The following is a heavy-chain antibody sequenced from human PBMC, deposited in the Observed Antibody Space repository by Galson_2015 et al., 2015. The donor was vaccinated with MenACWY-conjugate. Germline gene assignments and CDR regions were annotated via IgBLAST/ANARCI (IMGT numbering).Heavy chain of an antibody. J-gene: IGHJ5*02. D-gene: IGHD6-13*01. Sequence: LVKVSCRASGYTFTAYAINWVRQAPGQGLEWLGWINTNTGNPTYAQGFTGRFVFSLDTSVSTAYLQISSLKAEDTAIYYCVRDPKRSSSWYRFDPWGQGTLVTVAS. V-gene: IGHV7-4-1*02. CDR3: VRDPKRSSSWYRFDP. CDR1: GYTFTAYA. CDR2: INTNTGNP.